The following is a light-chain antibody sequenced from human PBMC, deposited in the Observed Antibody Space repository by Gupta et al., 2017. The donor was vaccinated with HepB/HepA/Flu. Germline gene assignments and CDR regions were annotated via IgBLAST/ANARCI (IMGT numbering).Light chain of an antibody. CDR3: AAWDNSLNGL. CDR2: SNN. J-gene: IGLJ3*02. Sequence: QSVLTTPPTVSGTPGQRVTISCSGSRSNIGTNTVNWYQQLPGTAPKLLIYSNNQRPSGVPDRFSGSKSGTSASLAISGLQSEDEADYYCAAWDNSLNGLFGGGTKLTVL. CDR1: RSNIGTNT. V-gene: IGLV1-44*01.